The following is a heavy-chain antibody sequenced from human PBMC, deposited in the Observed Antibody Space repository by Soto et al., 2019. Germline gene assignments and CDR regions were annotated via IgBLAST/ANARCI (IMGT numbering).Heavy chain of an antibody. CDR3: ARDRDSSGYWAYYYGMDV. Sequence: QVQLVQSGAEVKKPGSSVKVSCKASGGTFSSYAISWVRQAPGQGLEWMGGIIPIFGTANYAQKFQGRVTITADESTSTAYMELSSLRSEDTAVYYCARDRDSSGYWAYYYGMDVWGQGTTVTVSS. CDR2: IIPIFGTA. CDR1: GGTFSSYA. J-gene: IGHJ6*02. D-gene: IGHD3-22*01. V-gene: IGHV1-69*01.